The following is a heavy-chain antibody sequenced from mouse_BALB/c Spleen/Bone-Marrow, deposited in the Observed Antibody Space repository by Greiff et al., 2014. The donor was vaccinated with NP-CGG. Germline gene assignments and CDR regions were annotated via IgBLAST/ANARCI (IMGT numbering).Heavy chain of an antibody. CDR1: GFNIKDPY. D-gene: IGHD1-3*01. V-gene: IGHV14-3*02. J-gene: IGHJ3*01. CDR2: IDPANGNT. Sequence: EVQLQQSGAELVKPGASVKLSCTASGFNIKDPYMPWVKQRPEQGLEWIGRIDPANGNTKYDPKFQGKATITADTSSNTAYLQLSSLTSEDTAVYYCATYNYSTWFTYWGQGTLVSGSA. CDR3: ATYNYSTWFTY.